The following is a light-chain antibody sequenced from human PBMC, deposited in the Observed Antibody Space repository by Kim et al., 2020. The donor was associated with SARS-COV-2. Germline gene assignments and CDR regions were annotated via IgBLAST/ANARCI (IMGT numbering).Light chain of an antibody. V-gene: IGLV2-11*01. CDR2: DVS. CDR3: CSYAGSYTYV. Sequence: QSVTTSCTGTSSGVGGKNEFSWYQQHPGKAPKLMIYDVSKRPSGVPDRFSGSKSGNTASLTISGLQAEDEADYYCCSYAGSYTYVFGTGTKVTVL. CDR1: SSGVGGKNE. J-gene: IGLJ1*01.